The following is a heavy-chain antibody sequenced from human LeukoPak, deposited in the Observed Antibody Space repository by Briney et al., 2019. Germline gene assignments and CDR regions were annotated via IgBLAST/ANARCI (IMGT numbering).Heavy chain of an antibody. Sequence: GGSLRLSCAASGFTFSRYGMHWVRQASGKGLEWVALISYDGSNKYYADSVKGRFTISRDNSKNTLFLQMNSLRAEDTAVYYCAKGSNRGVATIDYWGQGTLVTVSS. CDR1: GFTFSRYG. CDR2: ISYDGSNK. D-gene: IGHD5-12*01. V-gene: IGHV3-30*18. CDR3: AKGSNRGVATIDY. J-gene: IGHJ4*02.